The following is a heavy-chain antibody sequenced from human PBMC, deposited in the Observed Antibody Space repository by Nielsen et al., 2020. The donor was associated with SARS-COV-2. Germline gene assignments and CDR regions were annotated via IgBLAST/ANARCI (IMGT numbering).Heavy chain of an antibody. CDR2: FDPEDGET. D-gene: IGHD3-3*01. V-gene: IGHV1-24*01. J-gene: IGHJ6*02. Sequence: ASVTVSCKVSGYTLTELSMYWVRQAAGNGVEWMGGFDPEDGETIYAQKFQGRVTMTEDTSTDTSYMELSCLRSEDTAVYYCATTFAIFGEVRMDVWGQGTAVTVSS. CDR1: GYTLTELS. CDR3: ATTFAIFGEVRMDV.